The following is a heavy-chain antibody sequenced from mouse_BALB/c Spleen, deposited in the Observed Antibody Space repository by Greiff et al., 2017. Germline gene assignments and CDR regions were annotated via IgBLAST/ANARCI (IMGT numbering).Heavy chain of an antibody. CDR2: ISSGGSYT. CDR3: ARQDSYYAMDY. V-gene: IGHV5-6*01. J-gene: IGHJ4*01. Sequence: EVQRVESGGDLVKPGGSLKLSCAASGFTFSSYGMYWVRQTPDKRLEWVATISSGGSYTYYPDSVKGRFTISRDNAKNTLYLQMSSLKSEDTAMYYCARQDSYYAMDYWGQGTSVTVSS. CDR1: GFTFSSYG.